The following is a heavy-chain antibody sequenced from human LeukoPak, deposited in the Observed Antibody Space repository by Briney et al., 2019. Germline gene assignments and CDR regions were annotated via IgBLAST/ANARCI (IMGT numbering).Heavy chain of an antibody. J-gene: IGHJ4*02. Sequence: SETLSLTCTVSGGSISSSSYYWGWIRQPPGKGLEWIGSIYYSGSTYYNPSLKSRVTISVDTSKNQFSLKLSSVTAADTAVYYCAREPLTDCSGGNCYSWGFDYWGQGTLVTVSS. CDR3: AREPLTDCSGGNCYSWGFDY. D-gene: IGHD2-15*01. CDR1: GGSISSSSYY. V-gene: IGHV4-39*02. CDR2: IYYSGST.